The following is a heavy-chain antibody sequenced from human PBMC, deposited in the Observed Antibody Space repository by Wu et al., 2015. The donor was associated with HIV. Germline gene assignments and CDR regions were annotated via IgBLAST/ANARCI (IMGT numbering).Heavy chain of an antibody. CDR3: ARGGHCTQGVCYHLEY. Sequence: QVQLVQSGDEVKRPGASVKVSCKASGYLFTHYGVTWVRLAPGQRLEWVGWVSAWDGRTNYAQNLQGRVTMTTDSSTNTAYMELKSLTSVDTAVYFCARGGHCTQGVCYHLEYWGQGTLVAVSS. V-gene: IGHV1-18*01. CDR1: GYLFTHYG. CDR2: VSAWDGRT. J-gene: IGHJ4*02. D-gene: IGHD2-8*01.